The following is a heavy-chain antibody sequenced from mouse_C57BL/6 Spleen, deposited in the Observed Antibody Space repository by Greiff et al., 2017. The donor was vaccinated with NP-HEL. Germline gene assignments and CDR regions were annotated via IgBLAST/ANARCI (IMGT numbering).Heavy chain of an antibody. J-gene: IGHJ4*01. CDR1: GYTFTSYW. Sequence: QVQLQQSGAELVKPGASVKMSCKASGYTFTSYWITWVKQRPGQGLEWIGDIYPGSGSTNYNEKFKSKATLTVDTSSSTAYMQLSSLTSEDSAVYYCARRGGVTTGAMDYWGQGTSVTVSS. CDR3: ARRGGVTTGAMDY. CDR2: IYPGSGST. V-gene: IGHV1-55*01. D-gene: IGHD2-2*01.